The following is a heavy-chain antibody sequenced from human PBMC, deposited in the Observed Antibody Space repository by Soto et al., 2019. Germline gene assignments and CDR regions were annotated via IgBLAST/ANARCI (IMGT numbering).Heavy chain of an antibody. CDR2: ISSSGSTI. CDR1: GFTFSDYY. V-gene: IGHV3-11*01. Sequence: QVQLVESGGGLVKPGGSLRLSCAASGFTFSDYYMSWIRQAPGKGLEWVSYISSSGSTIYYADSVKGRFTISRDNAKNSLYLQMNSLRAEDTAVYYCARAIAAAGTPWSTYYYAYYYRDVWGKGTTVTVSS. CDR3: ARAIAAAGTPWSTYYYAYYYRDV. J-gene: IGHJ6*03. D-gene: IGHD6-13*01.